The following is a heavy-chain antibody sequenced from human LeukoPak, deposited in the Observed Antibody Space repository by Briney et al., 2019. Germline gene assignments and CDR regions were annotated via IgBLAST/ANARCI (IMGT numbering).Heavy chain of an antibody. Sequence: TGGSLRLSCAASGFTFSSYGMHWVRQAPGKGLEWVAYIQYDGSNQQYADSVKGRFTISRDNAKNSLYLQMNSLRAEDTAVYYCARGLMVYAAQYNWFDPWGQGTLVTVSS. V-gene: IGHV3-30*02. J-gene: IGHJ5*02. D-gene: IGHD2-8*01. CDR3: ARGLMVYAAQYNWFDP. CDR2: IQYDGSNQ. CDR1: GFTFSSYG.